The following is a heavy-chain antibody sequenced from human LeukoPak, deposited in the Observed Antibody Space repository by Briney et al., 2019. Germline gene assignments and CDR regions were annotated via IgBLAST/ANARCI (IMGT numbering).Heavy chain of an antibody. CDR1: GFTFSSYW. Sequence: GGSLRLSCAASGFTFSSYWMHWVRQAPGKGLVWVSRINSDGSSTSCADSVKGRFTISRDNAKNSLYLQMNSLRAEDTAVYYCARGIVGATTAFDIWGQGTMVTVSS. V-gene: IGHV3-74*01. J-gene: IGHJ3*02. CDR2: INSDGSST. D-gene: IGHD1-26*01. CDR3: ARGIVGATTAFDI.